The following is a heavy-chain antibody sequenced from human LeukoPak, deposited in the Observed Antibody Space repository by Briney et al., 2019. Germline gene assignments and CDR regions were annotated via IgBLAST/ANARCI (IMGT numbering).Heavy chain of an antibody. V-gene: IGHV3-21*01. CDR3: ARGRVARFDY. Sequence: GGSLRLSCAASGFTFSSYSMTWVRQAPGKGLEWVSSISSSSSYIYYADSVKGRFTISRDNAKNSLYLQMNSLRAEDTAVYYCARGRVARFDYWGQGTLVTVSS. CDR1: GFTFSSYS. CDR2: ISSSSSYI. J-gene: IGHJ4*02. D-gene: IGHD2-15*01.